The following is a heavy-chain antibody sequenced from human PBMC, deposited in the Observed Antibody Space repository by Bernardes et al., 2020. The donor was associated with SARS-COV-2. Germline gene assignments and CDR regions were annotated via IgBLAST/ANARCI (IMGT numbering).Heavy chain of an antibody. CDR2: MNPNSGNT. CDR1: GYTFSTYD. CDR3: ARLHVTYYYGMDA. V-gene: IGHV1-8*01. J-gene: IGHJ6*02. Sequence: ASVNVSCKASGYTFSTYDINWVRQATGQGLEWMGWMNPNSGNTGYAQKFQGRVNMTRNNSISTAYMELSSLRSEDTAVYYCARLHVTYYYGMDAWGQGTTVTVSS.